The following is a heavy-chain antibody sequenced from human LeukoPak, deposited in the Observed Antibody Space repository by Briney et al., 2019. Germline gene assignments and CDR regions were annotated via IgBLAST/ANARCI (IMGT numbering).Heavy chain of an antibody. Sequence: SETLSLTCSVSGVSVSDTTYYWGWIRQPPGKGLEWIGSIFYSGTTYYNPSLKSRVTISVDTSNNQFSLKLSSVTAADTAVYFYARNVTSCQRWGRGTMVTVSS. CDR3: ARNVTSCQR. CDR2: IFYSGTT. J-gene: IGHJ3*01. V-gene: IGHV4-39*01. D-gene: IGHD1-1*01. CDR1: GVSVSDTTYY.